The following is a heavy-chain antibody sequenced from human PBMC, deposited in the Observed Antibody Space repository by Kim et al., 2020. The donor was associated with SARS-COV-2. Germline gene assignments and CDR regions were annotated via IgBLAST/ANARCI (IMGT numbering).Heavy chain of an antibody. CDR3: AGGYYYDSSGLSFSDY. V-gene: IGHV4-39*01. D-gene: IGHD3-22*01. CDR2: IYYSGST. Sequence: SETLSLTCTVSGGSISSSSYYWGWIRQPPGKGLEWIGSIYYSGSTYYNPSLKSRVTISVDTSKNQFSLKLSSVTAADTAVYYCAGGYYYDSSGLSFSDYCGQGTLVTVSS. CDR1: GGSISSSSYY. J-gene: IGHJ4*02.